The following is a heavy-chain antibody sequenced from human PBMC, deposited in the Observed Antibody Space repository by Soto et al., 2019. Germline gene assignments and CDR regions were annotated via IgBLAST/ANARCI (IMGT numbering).Heavy chain of an antibody. CDR1: GYTFTGYY. D-gene: IGHD2-15*01. J-gene: IGHJ4*02. CDR2: ISPNSGGT. Sequence: QVQLVQSGAEVKKPGASVKVSCKASGYTFTGYYMHWVRQAPGQGLEWMGWISPNSGGTNYAQKFQGWVTMTRDTSISTAYMELSRLRSDDTAVYYCARETLYCSGGSCYSEGFGYWGQGTLVTVSS. CDR3: ARETLYCSGGSCYSEGFGY. V-gene: IGHV1-2*04.